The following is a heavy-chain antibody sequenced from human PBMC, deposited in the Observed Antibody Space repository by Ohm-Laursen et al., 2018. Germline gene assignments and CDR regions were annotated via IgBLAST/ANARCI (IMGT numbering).Heavy chain of an antibody. CDR3: ARSYSSSWYTLQFQAEGIDY. D-gene: IGHD6-13*01. Sequence: GSLRLSCSASGFTFSDYYMSWIRQAPGKGLEWVSYISSSGSTIYYADSVKGRFTISRDSAKNSLYLQMNSLRAEDTAVYYCARSYSSSWYTLQFQAEGIDYWGQGTLVTVSS. J-gene: IGHJ4*02. CDR1: GFTFSDYY. CDR2: ISSSGSTI. V-gene: IGHV3-11*01.